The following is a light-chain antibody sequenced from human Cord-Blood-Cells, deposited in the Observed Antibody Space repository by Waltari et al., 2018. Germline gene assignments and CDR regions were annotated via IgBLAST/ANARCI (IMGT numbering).Light chain of an antibody. V-gene: IGKV3-20*01. CDR3: QQYGSSPPWT. Sequence: EIVLTQSPGTLSLSPGERATLSCRASQSVSSSYLAWYQQKPGQAPRLLIDGASSRATGIPDRFSGSGSGTDFTRTISRLEPEDFAVDYCQQYGSSPPWTFGQGTKVEIK. J-gene: IGKJ1*01. CDR2: GAS. CDR1: QSVSSSY.